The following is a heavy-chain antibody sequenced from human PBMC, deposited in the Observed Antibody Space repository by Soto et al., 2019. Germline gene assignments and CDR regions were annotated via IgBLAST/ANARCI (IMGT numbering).Heavy chain of an antibody. CDR1: GFTFSSYN. CDR2: ISSSSSTI. V-gene: IGHV3-48*02. Sequence: EVQLVESGGGLVQPGGSLRLSCAASGFTFSSYNMNWVRQAPGKGLEWVSYISSSSSTIYYADSVKGRFTISRDNAKNSLYLQMNSRRDEDTPVYYCAREGGLLNWFDPWCQGTLVTVSS. CDR3: AREGGLLNWFDP. J-gene: IGHJ5*02.